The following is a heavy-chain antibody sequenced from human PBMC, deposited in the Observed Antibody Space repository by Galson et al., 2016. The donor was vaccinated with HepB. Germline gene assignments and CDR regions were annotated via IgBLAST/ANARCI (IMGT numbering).Heavy chain of an antibody. V-gene: IGHV3-23*01. Sequence: SLRLSCAASGITFSRYAMSWVRQAPGKGLEWVSGLSDSGGSTDYTGSVKGRFTISRDNSKNTPYLQMNSLRAEDTAVYYCAKAQGPHHQMYHYFDYWGQGTLVTVSS. J-gene: IGHJ4*02. CDR1: GITFSRYA. D-gene: IGHD2-2*01. CDR3: AKAQGPHHQMYHYFDY. CDR2: LSDSGGST.